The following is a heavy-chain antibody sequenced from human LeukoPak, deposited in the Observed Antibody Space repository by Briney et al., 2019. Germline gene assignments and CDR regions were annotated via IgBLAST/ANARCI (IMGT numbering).Heavy chain of an antibody. Sequence: PGGSLRLSCAASGFTFSSYEMNWVRQAPGKGLEWVSYISSSGSTIYYADSVKGRFTISRDNAKNSLYLQMNSLQSEDTAVYYCAKRPFESSGSFDSWGLGTLVTISS. CDR2: ISSSGSTI. D-gene: IGHD3-22*01. V-gene: IGHV3-48*03. CDR1: GFTFSSYE. CDR3: AKRPFESSGSFDS. J-gene: IGHJ4*02.